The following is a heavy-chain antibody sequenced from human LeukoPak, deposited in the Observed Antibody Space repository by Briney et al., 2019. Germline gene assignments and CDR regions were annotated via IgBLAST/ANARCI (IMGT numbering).Heavy chain of an antibody. CDR1: GGSISSYY. CDR3: ARDHGYSGYDSPYYYGMDV. Sequence: SETLSLTCTVSGGSISSYYWSWIRQPTGKGLEWIGRIYTSGSTNYNPSLKSRVTMSVDTSKNQFSLKLSSVTAADTAVYYCARDHGYSGYDSPYYYGMDVWGQGTTVTVSS. V-gene: IGHV4-4*07. D-gene: IGHD5-12*01. CDR2: IYTSGST. J-gene: IGHJ6*02.